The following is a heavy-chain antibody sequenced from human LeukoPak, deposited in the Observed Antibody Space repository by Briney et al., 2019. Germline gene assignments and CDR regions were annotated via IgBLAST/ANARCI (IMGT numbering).Heavy chain of an antibody. CDR2: INPNSGGT. CDR3: ARRRIAAAGTRFDY. CDR1: GYTFTGYY. J-gene: IGHJ4*02. Sequence: GASVKVSYKASGYTFTGYYMHWARQAPGQGLEWMGWINPNSGGTNYAQKFQGRVTMTRDTSISTAYMELSRLRSDDTAVYYCARRRIAAAGTRFDYWGQGTLVTVSS. V-gene: IGHV1-2*02. D-gene: IGHD6-13*01.